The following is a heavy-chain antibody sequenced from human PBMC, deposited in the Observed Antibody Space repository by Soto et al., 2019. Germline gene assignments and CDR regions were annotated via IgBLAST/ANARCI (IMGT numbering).Heavy chain of an antibody. CDR2: INPKSGGT. CDR1: GYSFTDYH. CDR3: ARGDSTDCSNGVCSFFYNHDMDV. J-gene: IGHJ6*02. V-gene: IGHV1-2*04. D-gene: IGHD2-8*01. Sequence: ASVKVSCKASGYSFTDYHIHWVRQAPGQGLEWLGRINPKSGGTSTAQKFQGWVTMTTDTSISTASMELTRLTFYDTAIYYCARGDSTDCSNGVCSFFYNHDMDVWGQGTTVTVSS.